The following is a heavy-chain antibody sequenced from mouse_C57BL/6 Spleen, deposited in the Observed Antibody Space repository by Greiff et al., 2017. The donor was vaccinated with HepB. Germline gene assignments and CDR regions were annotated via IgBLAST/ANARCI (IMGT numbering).Heavy chain of an antibody. J-gene: IGHJ2*01. D-gene: IGHD2-12*01. CDR2: IWWDDDK. Sequence: QVTLKVSGPGILQPSQTLSLTCSFSGFSLSTFGMGVGWIRQPSGKGLEWLAHIWWDDDKYYNPALKSRLTISKDTSKNQVFLKIANVDTAATATYYCAREARENSYDDFDYWGQGTTLTVSS. CDR3: AREARENSYDDFDY. CDR1: GFSLSTFGMG. V-gene: IGHV8-8*01.